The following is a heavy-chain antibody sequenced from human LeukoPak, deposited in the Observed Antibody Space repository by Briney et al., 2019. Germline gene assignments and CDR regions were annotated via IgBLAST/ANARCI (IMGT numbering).Heavy chain of an antibody. CDR2: IRNKANSYTT. D-gene: IGHD3-22*01. CDR1: GFTFSSYA. J-gene: IGHJ3*02. CDR3: ARPGRFDSSGYSLDDFDI. Sequence: GSLRLSCAASGFTFSSYAMSWVRQAPGKGLEWVGRIRNKANSYTTEYAASVKGRFTISRDDSKNSAYLQMKSLKTEYTAVYYCARPGRFDSSGYSLDDFDIWGQGTMVTVSS. V-gene: IGHV3-72*01.